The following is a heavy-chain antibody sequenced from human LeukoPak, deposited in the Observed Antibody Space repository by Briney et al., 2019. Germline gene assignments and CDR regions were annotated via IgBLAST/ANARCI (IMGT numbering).Heavy chain of an antibody. CDR3: AAMVRGVIRFDY. CDR1: GFSFISYG. Sequence: GGSLRLSCAASGFSFISYGMHWVRRAPGKGPEWVSAISGSGGSTYYADSVKGRFTISRDNSKNTLYLQMNSLRAEDTAVYYCAAMVRGVIRFDYWGQGTLVTVSS. CDR2: ISGSGGST. J-gene: IGHJ4*02. V-gene: IGHV3-23*01. D-gene: IGHD3-10*01.